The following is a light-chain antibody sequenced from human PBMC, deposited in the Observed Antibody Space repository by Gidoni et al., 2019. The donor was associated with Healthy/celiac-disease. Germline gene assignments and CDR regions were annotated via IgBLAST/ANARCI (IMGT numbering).Light chain of an antibody. CDR1: QSVSSY. CDR3: QQRSNWPPRVT. V-gene: IGKV3-11*01. CDR2: DAS. Sequence: EIVLTQSPATLSLSPGERATLSCMASQSVSSYLAWYQQNPGQAPRLLIYDASHRATGIPARFSGSGSGTDLTLTISSLEREDFAVYYCQQRSNWPPRVTFGGGTKVEIK. J-gene: IGKJ4*01.